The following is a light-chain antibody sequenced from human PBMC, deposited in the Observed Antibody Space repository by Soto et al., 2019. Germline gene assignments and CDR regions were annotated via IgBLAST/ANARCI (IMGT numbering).Light chain of an antibody. CDR1: QIVSSSY. CDR3: QQYGSSPMYT. Sequence: EIVLTQSPGTLSLSPGERATLSCRASQIVSSSYLTWYQQKPGQAPRLLIYGASSRATGIPDRFSGSGSGTDFTLTISRLEPEDFAVCYCQQYGSSPMYTFGQGTKLEIK. V-gene: IGKV3-20*01. CDR2: GAS. J-gene: IGKJ2*01.